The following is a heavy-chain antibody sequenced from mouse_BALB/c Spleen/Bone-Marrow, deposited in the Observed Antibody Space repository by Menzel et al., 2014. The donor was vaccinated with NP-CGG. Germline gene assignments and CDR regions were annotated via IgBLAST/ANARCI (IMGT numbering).Heavy chain of an antibody. Sequence: QVQLKESGAELVTPGASVKLSCKASGYTFTTYWMHWVKQRPGHGLEWIGQVDPSDGYTNYSQMFEGKATLTVDKSSSTAYMQLSSLSSEDSAVYYCARGGDNFAWFAYWGQGTLVTVSA. J-gene: IGHJ3*01. V-gene: IGHV1-69*02. CDR3: ARGGDNFAWFAY. CDR2: VDPSDGYT. D-gene: IGHD1-3*01. CDR1: GYTFTTYW.